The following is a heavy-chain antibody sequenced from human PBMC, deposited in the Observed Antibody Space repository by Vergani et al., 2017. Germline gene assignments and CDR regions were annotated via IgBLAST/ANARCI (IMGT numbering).Heavy chain of an antibody. CDR2: INHSGST. CDR3: ARRFFGVVNWFDP. D-gene: IGHD3-3*01. CDR1: GGSISSGGYY. Sequence: QVQLQESGPGLVKPSQTLSLTCTVSGGSISSGGYYWNWIRQPPGKGLEWIGEINHSGSTNYNPSLKSRVTISVDTSKNQFSLKLSSVTAADTAVYYCARRFFGVVNWFDPWGQGTLVTVSS. V-gene: IGHV4-31*03. J-gene: IGHJ5*02.